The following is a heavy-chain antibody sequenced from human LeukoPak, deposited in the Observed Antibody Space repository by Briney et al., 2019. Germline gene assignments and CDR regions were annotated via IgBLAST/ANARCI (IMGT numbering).Heavy chain of an antibody. D-gene: IGHD3-10*01. CDR3: AREPLLWFGELYYYYYYYMDV. J-gene: IGHJ6*03. Sequence: PGGSLRLSCAASGFTFSSYVMHWVRQAPGKGLEWVAIISYDGSNEYYADSVKGRFTISRDNSKNTLYLQMNSLRAADTAVYYCAREPLLWFGELYYYYYYYMDVWGKGTTVTVSS. V-gene: IGHV3-30*04. CDR2: ISYDGSNE. CDR1: GFTFSSYV.